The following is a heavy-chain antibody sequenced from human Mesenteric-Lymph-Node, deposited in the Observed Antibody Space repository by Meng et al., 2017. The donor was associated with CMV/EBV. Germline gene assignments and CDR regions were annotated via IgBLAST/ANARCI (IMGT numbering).Heavy chain of an antibody. Sequence: QLQLQESGPGLVKPSETLFLTCTVSGGSISSSRYYWGGIRQPPGKGLEWIGSIYYSGSTYYNPSLKSRVTISVDTSKNQFSLKLSSVTAADTAVYYCARPHYYGSGSSPWFDPWGQGTLVTVSS. J-gene: IGHJ5*02. CDR3: ARPHYYGSGSSPWFDP. D-gene: IGHD3-10*01. CDR2: IYYSGST. CDR1: GGSISSSRYY. V-gene: IGHV4-39*01.